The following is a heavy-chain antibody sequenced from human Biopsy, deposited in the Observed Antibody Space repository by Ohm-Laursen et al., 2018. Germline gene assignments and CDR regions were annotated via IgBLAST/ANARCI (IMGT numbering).Heavy chain of an antibody. CDR3: ARDRDRRGWFDP. J-gene: IGHJ5*02. CDR2: IYTSGIT. CDR1: SGSISSYY. V-gene: IGHV4-4*07. D-gene: IGHD1-14*01. Sequence: SETLSLTCPVSSGSISSYYWSWIRQPAGKGLEWIGQIYTSGITNYNPSLKSRVTMSVDTSKNKFSLRVSSVTAADTAVYYCARDRDRRGWFDPWGQGTLVTVSP.